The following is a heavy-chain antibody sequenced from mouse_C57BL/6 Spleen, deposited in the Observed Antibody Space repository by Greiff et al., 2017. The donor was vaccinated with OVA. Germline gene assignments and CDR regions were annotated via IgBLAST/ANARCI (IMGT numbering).Heavy chain of an antibody. J-gene: IGHJ2*01. CDR2: IYPRSGNT. Sequence: QVQLQQSGAELARPGASVKLSCKASGYTFTSYGISWVKQRSGQGLEWIGEIYPRSGNTYYNEKFKGKATLTADKSSSTAYMELRSLTSEDSAVYFCAREGGSRGYYFDYWGQGTTLTVSS. CDR3: AREGGSRGYYFDY. CDR1: GYTFTSYG. D-gene: IGHD1-1*02. V-gene: IGHV1-81*01.